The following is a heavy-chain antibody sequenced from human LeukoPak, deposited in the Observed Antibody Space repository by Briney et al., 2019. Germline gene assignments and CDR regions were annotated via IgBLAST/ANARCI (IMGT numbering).Heavy chain of an antibody. CDR2: ISSSSTYI. V-gene: IGHV3-21*01. CDR3: ARVDDFGYSYGPAY. J-gene: IGHJ4*02. D-gene: IGHD5-18*01. CDR1: GFTFSSYA. Sequence: GGSLRLSCAASGFTFSSYATDWVRQAPGKGLEWVSSISSSSTYIYYADSMKGRFTISRDNAKKSLFLQMNSLRAEDTAVYYCARVDDFGYSYGPAYWGQGTLVTVSS.